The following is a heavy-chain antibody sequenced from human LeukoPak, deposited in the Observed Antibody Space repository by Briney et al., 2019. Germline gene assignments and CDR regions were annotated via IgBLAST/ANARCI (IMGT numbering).Heavy chain of an antibody. CDR1: GGTFSSYA. V-gene: IGHV1-69*04. D-gene: IGHD1-26*01. J-gene: IGHJ3*02. CDR3: ATCPQWELRCAFDI. Sequence: GASMKVSCKASGGTFSSYAINWVRQAPGQGLEWMGRIIPIFGIANYAQKFQGRVTITADKSTSTAYMELSSLRSEDTAVYYCATCPQWELRCAFDIWGQGTMVTVSS. CDR2: IIPIFGIA.